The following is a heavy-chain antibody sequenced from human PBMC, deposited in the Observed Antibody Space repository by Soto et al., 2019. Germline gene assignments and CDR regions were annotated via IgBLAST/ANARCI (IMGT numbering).Heavy chain of an antibody. CDR2: ISAHNGNT. V-gene: IGHV1-18*01. CDR3: ARGRYGDY. Sequence: QVHLVQSGAEVKKPGASVKVSCKGSGYAFTTYGITWVRQAPGQGLEWMGWISAHNGNTNHAQKLQGRVTVTRDTSTSTAYMELRRLRSDDTAVYYCARGRYGDYWGQGALVTVSS. J-gene: IGHJ4*02. D-gene: IGHD1-1*01. CDR1: GYAFTTYG.